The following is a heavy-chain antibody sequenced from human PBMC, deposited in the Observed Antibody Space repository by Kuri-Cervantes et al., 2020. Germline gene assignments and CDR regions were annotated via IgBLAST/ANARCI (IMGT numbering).Heavy chain of an antibody. Sequence: GGSLRLSCAASGFTFSSYWMSWVRQAPGKGLEWVANIKQDGSEKYYVDSVKGRFTISRDNAKNSLYLQMNSLRAEDTAVYYCASWFGESPVDYWGQGTLVTVSS. J-gene: IGHJ4*02. V-gene: IGHV3-7*01. CDR3: ASWFGESPVDY. D-gene: IGHD3-10*01. CDR1: GFTFSSYW. CDR2: IKQDGSEK.